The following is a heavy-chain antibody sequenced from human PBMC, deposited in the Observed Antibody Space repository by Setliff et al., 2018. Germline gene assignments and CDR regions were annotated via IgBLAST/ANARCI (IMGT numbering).Heavy chain of an antibody. Sequence: SETLSLTCTVSGGSFDSDSHYWSWMRQPPGKGLEWIGHIFKSGTNFHPSFRSRVSMSVGTSKSQFSLELTSVTAADTALYYCARDHFGVAGDSWGPGTLVTVSS. D-gene: IGHD3-3*01. CDR1: GGSFDSDSHY. V-gene: IGHV4-61*09. CDR2: IFKSGT. J-gene: IGHJ4*02. CDR3: ARDHFGVAGDS.